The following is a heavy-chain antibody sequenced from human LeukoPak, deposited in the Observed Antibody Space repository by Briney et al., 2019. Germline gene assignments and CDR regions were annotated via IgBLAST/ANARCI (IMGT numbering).Heavy chain of an antibody. CDR3: ARGGIVVVPAASVFDP. D-gene: IGHD2-2*01. CDR1: GYSISSGYY. J-gene: IGHJ5*02. CDR2: IYHSGST. V-gene: IGHV4-38-2*02. Sequence: SSETLSLTCTVSGYSISSGYYWGWIRPPPGKGLEWIGSIYHSGSTYYNPSLKSRVTISVDTSKNQFSLKLSSVTAADTAVYYCARGGIVVVPAASVFDPWGQGTLVTVSS.